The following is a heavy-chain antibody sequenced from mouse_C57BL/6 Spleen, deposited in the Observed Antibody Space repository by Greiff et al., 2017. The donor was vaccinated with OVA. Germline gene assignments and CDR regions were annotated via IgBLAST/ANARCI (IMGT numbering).Heavy chain of an antibody. CDR1: GFSLTSYG. Sequence: VQLQQSGPGLVQPSQSLSITCTVSGFSLTSYGVHWVRQSPGKGLEWLGVIWSGGSTDYNAAFISRLSISKDNSKSQVFFKMNSLQADDTAIYYCARHSSGYDYAMDYWGQGTSVTVSS. CDR2: IWSGGST. V-gene: IGHV2-2*01. J-gene: IGHJ4*01. CDR3: ARHSSGYDYAMDY. D-gene: IGHD3-2*02.